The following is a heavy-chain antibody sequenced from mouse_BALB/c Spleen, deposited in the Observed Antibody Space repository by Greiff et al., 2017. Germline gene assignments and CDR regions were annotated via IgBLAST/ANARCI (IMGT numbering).Heavy chain of an antibody. Sequence: EVKLVESGGGLVKPGGSLKLSCAASGFTFSDYYMYWVRQTPEKRLEWVATISDGGSYTYYPDSVKGRFTISRDNAKNNLYLQMSSLKSEDTAMYYCARDYYGSPDYWGQGTTLTVSS. CDR1: GFTFSDYY. D-gene: IGHD1-1*01. CDR3: ARDYYGSPDY. J-gene: IGHJ2*01. V-gene: IGHV5-4*02. CDR2: ISDGGSYT.